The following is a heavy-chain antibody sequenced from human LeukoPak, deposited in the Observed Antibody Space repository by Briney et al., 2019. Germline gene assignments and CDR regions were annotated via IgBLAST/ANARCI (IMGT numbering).Heavy chain of an antibody. CDR1: GFTFSSFP. CDR3: VKAILFGSVSYYAD. Sequence: GGSLRLSCSASGFTFSSFPMHWVRQAPGKGLEYVSAVSSDGGSTYYADSVRGRFTISRDNSKNTLSLEMGSLRAEDTAVYYCVKAILFGSVSYYADWGQGTLVTVSS. CDR2: VSSDGGST. J-gene: IGHJ4*02. V-gene: IGHV3-64D*09. D-gene: IGHD3-22*01.